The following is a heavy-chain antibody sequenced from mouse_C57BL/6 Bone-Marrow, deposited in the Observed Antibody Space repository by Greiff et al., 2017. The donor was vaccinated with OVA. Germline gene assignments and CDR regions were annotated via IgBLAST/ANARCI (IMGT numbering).Heavy chain of an antibody. CDR1: GYSFTDYN. D-gene: IGHD1-1*02. Sequence: EVKLMESGPEPVKPGASVKISCKASGYSFTDYNMNWVKQSNGKSLEWIGVINPNYGTTSYNQKFKGKATLTVDQSSSTAYMQLNSLTSEDSAVYYCARGDMATTWFAYWGQGTLVTVSA. CDR3: ARGDMATTWFAY. V-gene: IGHV1-39*01. J-gene: IGHJ3*01. CDR2: INPNYGTT.